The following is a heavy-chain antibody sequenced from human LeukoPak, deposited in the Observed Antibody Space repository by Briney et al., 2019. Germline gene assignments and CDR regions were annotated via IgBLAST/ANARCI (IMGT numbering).Heavy chain of an antibody. Sequence: ASVKVSCKASGYTFTSYDMNWVRQATGQGLEWMGWMNPNSGNTGCAQKFEGGVTMTRNTSISTAYMEVSGLRAEGTAVYYCARVGDFWSGYYTDLDYWGQGTLVTVSS. D-gene: IGHD3-3*01. CDR2: MNPNSGNT. V-gene: IGHV1-8*01. J-gene: IGHJ4*02. CDR3: ARVGDFWSGYYTDLDY. CDR1: GYTFTSYD.